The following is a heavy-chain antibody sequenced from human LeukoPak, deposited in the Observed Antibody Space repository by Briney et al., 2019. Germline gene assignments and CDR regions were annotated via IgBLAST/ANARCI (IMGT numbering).Heavy chain of an antibody. V-gene: IGHV3-13*01. D-gene: IGHD1-7*01. J-gene: IGHJ5*01. CDR3: ARGGELGFDS. CDR2: IATTGAT. CDR1: GFTFSSYD. Sequence: GGSLRLSCAASGFTFSSYDMHWVRRGIGKGLEWVSGIATTGATFYAGSVKGRFTISRENAKKSLYLQMNDLRAGDTAVYYCARGGELGFDSWGQGALVTVSS.